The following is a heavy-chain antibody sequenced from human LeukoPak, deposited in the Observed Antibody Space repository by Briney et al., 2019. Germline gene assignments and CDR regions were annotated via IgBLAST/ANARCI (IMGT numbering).Heavy chain of an antibody. CDR1: GGSISSSSYY. CDR2: IYYSGST. J-gene: IGHJ6*03. D-gene: IGHD3-10*01. V-gene: IGHV4-39*01. Sequence: SETLSLTCTVSGGSISSSSYYWGWLRQPPGKGLEWIGSIYYSGSTYYNPSLKSRVTISVDTSKNQFSLKLSSVTAADTAVYYCARTGSYYYYYMDVWGKGTTVTVSS. CDR3: ARTGSYYYYYMDV.